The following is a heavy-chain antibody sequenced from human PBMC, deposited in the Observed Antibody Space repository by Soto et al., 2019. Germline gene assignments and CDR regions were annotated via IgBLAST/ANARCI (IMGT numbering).Heavy chain of an antibody. Sequence: RLSCAASPFTVSSNYMSWVRQAPGKGLEWVSVIYSGGSTYYADSVKGRFTISRDTSKNTLYLQMNSLRAEDPAVYYCARVKADCGGDGLNGIGVWSQGTTVTVSS. D-gene: IGHD2-21*02. CDR1: PFTVSSNY. CDR3: ARVKADCGGDGLNGIGV. V-gene: IGHV3-53*01. J-gene: IGHJ6*02. CDR2: IYSGGST.